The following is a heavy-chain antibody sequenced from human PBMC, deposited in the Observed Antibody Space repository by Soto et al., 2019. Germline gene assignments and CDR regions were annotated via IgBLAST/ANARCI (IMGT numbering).Heavy chain of an antibody. V-gene: IGHV4-34*01. Sequence: SETLSLTCAVYGGSFSGYYWSWIRQPPGKGLEWIGEINHSGSTNYNPSLKSRVTISVDTSKNQFSLKLSSVTAADTAVYYCARENIVLMVYAAFDYWGQGTLVTV. CDR1: GGSFSGYY. CDR3: ARENIVLMVYAAFDY. J-gene: IGHJ4*02. D-gene: IGHD2-8*01. CDR2: INHSGST.